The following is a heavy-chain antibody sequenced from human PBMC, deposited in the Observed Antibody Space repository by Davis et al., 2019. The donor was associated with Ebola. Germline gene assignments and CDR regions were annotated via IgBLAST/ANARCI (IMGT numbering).Heavy chain of an antibody. CDR3: ARELDDFWSGYPLDP. D-gene: IGHD3-3*01. V-gene: IGHV4-31*03. CDR2: TYNHGST. CDR1: GGSIDSGGVY. Sequence: PSETLSLTCTVSGGSIDSGGVYWTWIRQHPGRGLEWIGYTYNHGSTYYNPSLKSRVTISVDTSKNHFSLTLRSVTAADTAMYYCARELDDFWSGYPLDPWGQGTLVTVSS. J-gene: IGHJ5*02.